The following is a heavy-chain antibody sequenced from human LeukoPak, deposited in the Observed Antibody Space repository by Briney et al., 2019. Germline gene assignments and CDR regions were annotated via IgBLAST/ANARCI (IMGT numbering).Heavy chain of an antibody. D-gene: IGHD4-17*01. V-gene: IGHV3-7*01. J-gene: IGHJ6*02. CDR3: ARVGDYGDYEVYYYGMDV. Sequence: GGSLRLSCAASGFTFSNYWMTWVRQAPGKGLEWVANIKQEGSEKYYVDSVKGRFTISRANAKNSLYLQMNSLRAEDTAVYYCARVGDYGDYEVYYYGMDVWGQGTTVTVSS. CDR1: GFTFSNYW. CDR2: IKQEGSEK.